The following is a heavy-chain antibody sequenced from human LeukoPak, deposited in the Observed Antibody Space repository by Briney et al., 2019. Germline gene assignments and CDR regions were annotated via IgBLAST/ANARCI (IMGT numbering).Heavy chain of an antibody. CDR3: TRDAKNNRDFDL. V-gene: IGHV3-74*01. CDR2: INPDGRRT. CDR1: GFTFTGHW. Sequence: GGSLRFSCVASGFTFTGHWMHWVREVPGKGLLLGSRINPDGRRTVYADSVKGRFIVSRDNAKNTLYLQINSLTAEDTALYYCTRDAKNNRDFDLGGQGTLVTVSS. D-gene: IGHD2/OR15-2a*01. J-gene: IGHJ4*02.